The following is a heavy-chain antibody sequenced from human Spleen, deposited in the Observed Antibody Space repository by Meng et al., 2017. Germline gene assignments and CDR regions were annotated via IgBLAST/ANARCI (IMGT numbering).Heavy chain of an antibody. V-gene: IGHV3-11*01. J-gene: IGHJ5*01. Sequence: QAQLVESGGGLVKLGGSLRLSCAASGFTFSDYHMNWIRQAPGKGLEWISYISSSGSIIYSADSLKGRFTISRDNANNLLSLQMTSLRAEDTAIYYCAREYYYGSGMDSWGQGTLVTVSS. CDR3: AREYYYGSGMDS. CDR1: GFTFSDYH. CDR2: ISSSGSII. D-gene: IGHD3-10*01.